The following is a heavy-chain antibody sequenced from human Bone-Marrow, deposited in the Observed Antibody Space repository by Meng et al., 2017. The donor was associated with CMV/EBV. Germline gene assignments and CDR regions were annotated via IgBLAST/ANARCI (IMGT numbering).Heavy chain of an antibody. CDR1: GYSISSDYY. Sequence: SETLSLTCTVSGYSISSDYYWAWIRQPPGKGLEWIGSIYQTGGNYYNPSLKSRVTVSVDTSKNQFSLKLSSVTAADTAVYYCSRERAIYGDIAEYFFDYWGQGRLVTVSS. V-gene: IGHV4-38-2*02. D-gene: IGHD4-17*01. J-gene: IGHJ4*02. CDR3: SRERAIYGDIAEYFFDY. CDR2: IYQTGGN.